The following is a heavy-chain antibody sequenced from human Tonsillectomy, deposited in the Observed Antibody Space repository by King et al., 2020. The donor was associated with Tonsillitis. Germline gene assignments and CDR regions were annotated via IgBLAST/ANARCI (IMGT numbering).Heavy chain of an antibody. Sequence: QLVQSGAEVAKPGASVKVSCKASGYTFTDYYMHWVRQAPGQGLEWMGWINPNTGGTNYAQKFQGRVTMTRDTSISTSYMELSRLRSDDTAVYYCARALYCSGCSCYYFDYWGQGTLVTVSS. CDR2: INPNTGGT. CDR1: GYTFTDYY. V-gene: IGHV1-2*02. CDR3: ARALYCSGCSCYYFDY. J-gene: IGHJ4*02. D-gene: IGHD2-15*01.